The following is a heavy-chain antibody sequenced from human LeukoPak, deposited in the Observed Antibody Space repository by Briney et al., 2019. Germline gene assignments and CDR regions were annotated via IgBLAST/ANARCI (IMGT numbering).Heavy chain of an antibody. Sequence: PGRPLRLSCAASGFTFDDYAMHWVRQAPGKGLEWVSGISWNSGTIGHADSVKSRFTISRDNAKNSLYLQMNSLKTEDTALYYCAKGDTFSMVRGVIAYWGQGTLVTVSS. CDR3: AKGDTFSMVRGVIAY. J-gene: IGHJ4*02. CDR2: ISWNSGTI. CDR1: GFTFDDYA. D-gene: IGHD3-10*01. V-gene: IGHV3-9*01.